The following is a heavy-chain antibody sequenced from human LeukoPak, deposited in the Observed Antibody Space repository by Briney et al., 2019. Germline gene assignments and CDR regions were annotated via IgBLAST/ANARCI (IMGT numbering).Heavy chain of an antibody. CDR3: ARRVYSSGWYPTGDYFDY. CDR1: GGSISSSSYY. Sequence: SETLSLTCTVSGGSISSSSYYWGWIRQPPGKGLEWIGSIYYSGSTYYSPSLKSRVTMSVDTSKNQFSLKLSSVTAADTAVYYCARRVYSSGWYPTGDYFDYWGQGILVTVSS. D-gene: IGHD6-19*01. V-gene: IGHV4-39*01. CDR2: IYYSGST. J-gene: IGHJ4*02.